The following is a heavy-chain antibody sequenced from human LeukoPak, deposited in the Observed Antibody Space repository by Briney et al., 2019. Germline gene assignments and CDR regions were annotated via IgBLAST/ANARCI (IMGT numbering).Heavy chain of an antibody. J-gene: IGHJ5*02. D-gene: IGHD5-24*01. Sequence: SETLSLTCSVSGDSITSYYWSWIRQPPGKGLEWIGYIHYSGNTNYNPSLKSRVTISVDTSKNQFSLKLSSVTAADTAVYYCARVEVDGIAHCGQGTLVTVSS. CDR1: GDSITSYY. CDR3: ARVEVDGIAH. V-gene: IGHV4-59*01. CDR2: IHYSGNT.